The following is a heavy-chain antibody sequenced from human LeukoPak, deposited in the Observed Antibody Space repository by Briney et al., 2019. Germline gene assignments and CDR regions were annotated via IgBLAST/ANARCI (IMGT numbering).Heavy chain of an antibody. V-gene: IGHV3-53*01. CDR2: IYSDNT. CDR3: AKELWSTAINY. Sequence: PGGSLRLSCTVSGFTVSSNSMSWVRQAPGKGLEWVSFIYSDNTHYSDSVKGRFTISRDNSKNTLYLQMNSLRAEDTAVYYCAKELWSTAINYWGQGTLVTVSS. D-gene: IGHD2-21*02. CDR1: GFTVSSNS. J-gene: IGHJ4*02.